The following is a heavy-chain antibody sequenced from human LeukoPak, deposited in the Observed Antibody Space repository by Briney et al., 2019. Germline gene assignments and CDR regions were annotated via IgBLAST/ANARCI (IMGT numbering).Heavy chain of an antibody. CDR3: ARVGSGSCQRGYYFDY. Sequence: SETLSLTCAVSGGSISSSNWWSWVRQPPGKGLEWIGEIYHSGSTNYNPSLKSRVTISVDKSKNQFSLKLSSVTAADTAVYYCARVGSGSCQRGYYFDYWGQGTLVTVSS. J-gene: IGHJ4*02. V-gene: IGHV4-4*02. CDR1: GGSISSSNW. CDR2: IYHSGST. D-gene: IGHD1-26*01.